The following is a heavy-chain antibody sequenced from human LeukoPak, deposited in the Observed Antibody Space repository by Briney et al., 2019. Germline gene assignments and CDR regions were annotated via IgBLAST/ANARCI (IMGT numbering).Heavy chain of an antibody. CDR1: GFTFSSYW. Sequence: GGSLRLSCAASGFTFSSYWMHWVRHAPGKGLVWVSRINSDGSSTSYADSVKGRFTISGDNAKNTLYLQMNSLRAEDTAVYYCASASAAINYWGQGTLVTVSS. V-gene: IGHV3-74*01. D-gene: IGHD2-2*01. J-gene: IGHJ4*02. CDR3: ASASAAINY. CDR2: INSDGSST.